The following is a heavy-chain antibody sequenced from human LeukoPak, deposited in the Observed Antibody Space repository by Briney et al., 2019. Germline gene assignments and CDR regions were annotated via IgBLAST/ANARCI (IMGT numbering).Heavy chain of an antibody. D-gene: IGHD2-15*01. CDR3: ARDRRGYCSGGSCAPDGTFDY. Sequence: PSGTLSLTCAVSGGSISSSNWWSWVRQPPGKGLEWIGEIYHSGSTNYNPSLKSRVTISVDKSKNQFSLKLSSVTAADTAVYYCARDRRGYCSGGSCAPDGTFDYWGQGTLVTVSS. CDR2: IYHSGST. CDR1: GGSISSSNW. V-gene: IGHV4-4*02. J-gene: IGHJ4*02.